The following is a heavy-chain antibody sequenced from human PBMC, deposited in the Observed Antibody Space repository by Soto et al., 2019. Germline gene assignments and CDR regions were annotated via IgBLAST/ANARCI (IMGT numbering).Heavy chain of an antibody. V-gene: IGHV1-69*01. CDR2: IMPLYAKP. CDR3: ASLNNWSSGDGRIDV. CDR1: GGTFNTYT. D-gene: IGHD1-26*01. Sequence: QVQLVQSGAEVKKPGSSVKVSCKASGGTFNTYTISWVRQVPGQGLEWMGGIMPLYAKPTYAQPFLGRLPIAADEPTSTVYMELSSLRSEDTALYYCASLNNWSSGDGRIDVWGRGTAVSVSS. J-gene: IGHJ6*02.